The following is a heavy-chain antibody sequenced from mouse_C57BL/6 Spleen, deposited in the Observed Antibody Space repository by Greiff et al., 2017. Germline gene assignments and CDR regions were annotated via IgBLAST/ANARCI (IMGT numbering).Heavy chain of an antibody. CDR3: AKSGRIQPLYYAMDY. Sequence: QVQLQQSGPELVKPGASVKISCKASGYTFTDYYINWVKQRPGQGLEWIGWIFPGSGSTYYNGKFKGKATLTADKSSRTAYMLLSSLTSEDSAVYFGAKSGRIQPLYYAMDYWGQGTSVTVSS. D-gene: IGHD5-2*01. J-gene: IGHJ4*01. V-gene: IGHV1-75*01. CDR1: GYTFTDYY. CDR2: IFPGSGST.